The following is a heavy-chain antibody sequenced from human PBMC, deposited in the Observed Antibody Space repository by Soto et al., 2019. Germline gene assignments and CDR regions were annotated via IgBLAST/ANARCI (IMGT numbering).Heavy chain of an antibody. CDR3: ASGRYSYETIYYKFYYSALDV. CDR1: GGSIRGYY. D-gene: IGHD3-10*01. J-gene: IGHJ6*02. Sequence: SETLSLTCGVYGGSIRGYYLSWIRQSPGKGLEWIGDINDNGGTNYNPSLKSRVTTSLDTSKKQVSLMVSSVTAADTAVYYCASGRYSYETIYYKFYYSALDVWGQGTTVTSP. V-gene: IGHV4-34*01. CDR2: INDNGGT.